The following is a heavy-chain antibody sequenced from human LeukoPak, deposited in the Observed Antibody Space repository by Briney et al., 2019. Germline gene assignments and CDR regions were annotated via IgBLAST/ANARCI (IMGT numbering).Heavy chain of an antibody. D-gene: IGHD3-22*01. J-gene: IGHJ5*02. CDR1: GYTFTGYY. V-gene: IGHV1-2*02. CDR3: ARDRSPVNYHDSSGYYSP. CDR2: INPNSGGT. Sequence: ASVKVSCKASGYTFTGYYMHRVRQAPGQGLEWMGWINPNSGGTNYAQKFQGRVTMTRDTSISTAYMELSRLRSDDTAVYYCARDRSPVNYHDSSGYYSPWGQGTLVTVSS.